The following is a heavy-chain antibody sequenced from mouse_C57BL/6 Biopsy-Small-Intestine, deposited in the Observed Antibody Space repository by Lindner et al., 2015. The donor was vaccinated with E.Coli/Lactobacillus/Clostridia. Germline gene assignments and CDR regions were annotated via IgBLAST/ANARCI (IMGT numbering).Heavy chain of an antibody. CDR1: GYTFTGKY. V-gene: IGHV1-74*01. Sequence: SVKVSCKASGYTFTGKYMYWVRQAPGQGLEWMGRINVKNGDTNYAQKFQGRVTLTRDTSITTVFMELRSLRSDDTAVYYCAGTGTHLAYYFYDYGMDVWGQGTTVTVSS. D-gene: IGHD2-1*01. J-gene: IGHJ1*01. CDR2: INVKNGDT. CDR3: AGTGTHLAYYFYDYGMDV.